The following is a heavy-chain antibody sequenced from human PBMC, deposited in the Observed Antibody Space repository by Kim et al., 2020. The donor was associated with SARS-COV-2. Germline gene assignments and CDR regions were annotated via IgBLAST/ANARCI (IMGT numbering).Heavy chain of an antibody. CDR3: AKLTGDLRGDY. Sequence: GGSLRLSCAASGFTFSSYEMNWVRQAPGKGLEWVSYISSSGSTIYYADSVKGRFTISRDNAKNSLYLQMNSLRAEDTAVYYCAKLTGDLRGDYWGQGTLVTVSS. V-gene: IGHV3-48*03. CDR1: GFTFSSYE. J-gene: IGHJ4*02. D-gene: IGHD7-27*01. CDR2: ISSSGSTI.